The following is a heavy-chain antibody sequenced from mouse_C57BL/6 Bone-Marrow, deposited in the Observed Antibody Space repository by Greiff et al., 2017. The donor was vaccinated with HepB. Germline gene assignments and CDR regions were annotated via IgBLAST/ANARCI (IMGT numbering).Heavy chain of an antibody. CDR2: IDPANGNT. V-gene: IGHV14-3*01. D-gene: IGHD1-1*02. CDR1: GFTIKNTY. CDR3: ASYYDSLYAMDY. Sequence: VQLQQSVAELVRPGASVKLSCTASGFTIKNTYMHWVKQRPEQGLEWIGRIDPANGNTKYAPKFQGKATITADTSSNTAYLQLSSLTSEDTAIYYCASYYDSLYAMDYWGQGTSVTVSS. J-gene: IGHJ4*01.